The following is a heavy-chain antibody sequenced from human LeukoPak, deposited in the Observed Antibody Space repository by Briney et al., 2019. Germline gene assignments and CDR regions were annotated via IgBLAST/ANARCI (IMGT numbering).Heavy chain of an antibody. D-gene: IGHD1-26*01. J-gene: IGHJ4*02. CDR1: GGSVSSGSYY. Sequence: SETLSLTCTVSGGSVSSGSYYWSWIRQPPGKGLEWIGYIHYSGSTNYNPSLKSRVTISVDTSKNQFSLKLSSVTAADTAVYYCARVGWERPERKKYYFDYWGQGTLVTVSS. CDR2: IHYSGST. CDR3: ARVGWERPERKKYYFDY. V-gene: IGHV4-61*01.